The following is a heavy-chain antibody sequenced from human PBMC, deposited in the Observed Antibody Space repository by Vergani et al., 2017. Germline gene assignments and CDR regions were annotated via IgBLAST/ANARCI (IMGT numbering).Heavy chain of an antibody. V-gene: IGHV4-39*01. Sequence: QLQLQESGPGLVKPSETLSLTCTVSGGSISSSSYYWGWIRQPPGKGLEWIGSIYYRGSTYYNPSLKSRVTISVDTSKNQFSLKLSSVTAADTAVYYCARLAGYYYDSSGYLFWGQGTLVTVSS. D-gene: IGHD3-22*01. CDR2: IYYRGST. J-gene: IGHJ4*02. CDR1: GGSISSSSYY. CDR3: ARLAGYYYDSSGYLF.